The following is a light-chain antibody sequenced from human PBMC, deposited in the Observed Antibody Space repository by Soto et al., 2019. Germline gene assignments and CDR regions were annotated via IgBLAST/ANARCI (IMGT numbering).Light chain of an antibody. CDR2: GAL. CDR1: PSVANF. CDR3: QQRNVWPPVT. J-gene: IGKJ5*01. Sequence: PGERATLSCRASPSVANFVAWYQQKPGQAPRLLIYGALNRATGIPARFSGSGSGTDFTLTISSLEPEDSAVYYCQQRNVWPPVTFGQGTRLEIK. V-gene: IGKV3-11*01.